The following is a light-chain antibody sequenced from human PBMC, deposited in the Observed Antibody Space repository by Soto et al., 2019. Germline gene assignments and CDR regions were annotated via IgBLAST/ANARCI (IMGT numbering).Light chain of an antibody. J-gene: IGLJ1*01. Sequence: QSVLTQPASGSGSPGQSITISCTGTSSDVGSHNLVSWYQQHPGKAPKLMIYEVTKRPSGVSDRFSGSKSGNTASLTISGLQTEEEADYYCCSYVDSSTFRYVFGTGTKVTVL. CDR2: EVT. V-gene: IGLV2-23*02. CDR1: SSDVGSHNL. CDR3: CSYVDSSTFRYV.